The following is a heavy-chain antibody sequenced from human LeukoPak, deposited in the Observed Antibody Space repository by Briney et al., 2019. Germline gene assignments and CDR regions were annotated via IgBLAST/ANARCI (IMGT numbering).Heavy chain of an antibody. Sequence: SETLSLTCTVSGGSISGSSYYWGWIRQPPGKGLEWIGSIYYSGSTYYNPSLKSRVTISVDTSKNQFSLKLSSVTAADTAVYYCARFGYSGYGDAFDIWGQGTMVTASS. CDR1: GGSISGSSYY. J-gene: IGHJ3*02. CDR3: ARFGYSGYGDAFDI. V-gene: IGHV4-39*01. D-gene: IGHD5-12*01. CDR2: IYYSGST.